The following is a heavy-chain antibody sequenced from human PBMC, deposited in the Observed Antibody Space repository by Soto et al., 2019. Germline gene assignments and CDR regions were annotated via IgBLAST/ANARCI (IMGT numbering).Heavy chain of an antibody. J-gene: IGHJ4*02. V-gene: IGHV1-18*01. CDR2: INTYNGMT. Sequence: QVQLVQSGGEVKKPGASVTVSCKASGYTCINYHITWVRQAPGQGLESMAWINTYNGMTDYAQRFQGRVTMTRDTSTSTAYMELRNLGADYTAVYFCAKSPRGEMATDWGQGTLVTVSS. CDR3: AKSPRGEMATD. D-gene: IGHD5-12*01. CDR1: GYTCINYH.